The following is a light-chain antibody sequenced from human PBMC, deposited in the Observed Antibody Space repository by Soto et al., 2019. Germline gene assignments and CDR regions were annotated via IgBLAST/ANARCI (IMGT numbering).Light chain of an antibody. CDR2: GTF. Sequence: DIVLTQSPGTLSLSPGDRATLCCRASQSVSSSYLAWYQQKPGQAPRLIIYGTFSRATGIPDRFSGSGSGTDFTLTISRLEPEDFALYFCQQYGSPPPLSFGGGTKVDIK. V-gene: IGKV3-20*01. CDR3: QQYGSPPPLS. CDR1: QSVSSSY. J-gene: IGKJ4*01.